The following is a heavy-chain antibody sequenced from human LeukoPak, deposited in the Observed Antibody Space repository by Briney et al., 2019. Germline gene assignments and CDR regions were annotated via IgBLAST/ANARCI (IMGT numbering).Heavy chain of an antibody. CDR3: ARDSRGYCSGGNCYGLNWFDP. CDR1: GFTFSSYG. CDR2: ISYDGSNK. D-gene: IGHD2-15*01. J-gene: IGHJ5*02. Sequence: GGSLRLSCAASGFTFSSYGMHWVRQAPGKGLEWVAVISYDGSNKYYADSVKGRFTISRDNSKNTLYLQMNSLRAEDTAVYYCARDSRGYCSGGNCYGLNWFDPWGQGTLVTVSS. V-gene: IGHV3-30*03.